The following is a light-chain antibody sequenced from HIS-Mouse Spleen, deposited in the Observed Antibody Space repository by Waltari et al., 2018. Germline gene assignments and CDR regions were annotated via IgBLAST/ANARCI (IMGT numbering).Light chain of an antibody. CDR2: AAS. J-gene: IGKJ1*01. CDR3: QQLNSYPPT. CDR1: QGISSY. V-gene: IGKV1-9*01. Sequence: DIQLTQSPSFLSTSVGDRVTITCRASQGISSYLAWYQQKPGKASKLLIYAASTLQIGVPSRFSGSGSGTEFTLTISSLQPEDFATYYCQQLNSYPPTFGQGTKVEIK.